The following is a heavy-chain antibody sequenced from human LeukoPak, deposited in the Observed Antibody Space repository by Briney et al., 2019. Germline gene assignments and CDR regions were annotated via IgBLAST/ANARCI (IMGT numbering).Heavy chain of an antibody. V-gene: IGHV4-34*01. CDR3: ARGRYCSSTSCYRGYYHYYGMDV. CDR1: GGSFSGYY. CDR2: INHSGST. Sequence: SETLSLTCAVYGGSFSGYYWSWIRQPPGKGLKWIGEINHSGSTNYNPSLKSRVTISVDTSKNQFSLKLSSVTAADTAVYYCARGRYCSSTSCYRGYYHYYGMDVWGQGTTVTVSS. D-gene: IGHD2-2*02. J-gene: IGHJ6*02.